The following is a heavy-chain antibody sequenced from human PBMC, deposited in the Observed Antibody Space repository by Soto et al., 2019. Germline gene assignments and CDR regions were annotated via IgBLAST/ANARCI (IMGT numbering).Heavy chain of an antibody. D-gene: IGHD6-13*01. CDR2: IRGDGSST. CDR1: GFTFSDYW. Sequence: EVQLVESGGGLVQPGGSRRLSCAASGFTFSDYWMHWFRQAPGKGLVWVSRIRGDGSSTSHADSVKGRLTNSRDNAKDTLYLQMNRLTVEDTAIYYCARVAVAAPRSWYFDLWGRGTLVTVSS. V-gene: IGHV3-74*01. J-gene: IGHJ2*01. CDR3: ARVAVAAPRSWYFDL.